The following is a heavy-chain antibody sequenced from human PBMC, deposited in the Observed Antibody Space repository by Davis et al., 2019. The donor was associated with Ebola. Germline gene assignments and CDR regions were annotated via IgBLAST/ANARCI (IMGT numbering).Heavy chain of an antibody. Sequence: GESLKISCAASEFTFSGYAMRWVRQAPGKGLEWVSAISGSGGSTYYAGSVKGRFTISRDDAKKSLYLQMDSLRAEDTAVYYCAQQLGDYGGNALRYWGQGTLVTVSS. D-gene: IGHD4-23*01. V-gene: IGHV3-23*01. CDR2: ISGSGGST. J-gene: IGHJ4*02. CDR3: AQQLGDYGGNALRY. CDR1: EFTFSGYA.